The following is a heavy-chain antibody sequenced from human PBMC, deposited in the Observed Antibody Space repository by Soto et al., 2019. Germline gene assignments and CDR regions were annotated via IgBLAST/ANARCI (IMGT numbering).Heavy chain of an antibody. CDR2: INPSDGST. CDR1: GYTFINYY. V-gene: IGHV1-46*03. CDR3: SRGAQPYFGSGSYWQYYWYYMDV. J-gene: IGHJ6*03. D-gene: IGHD3-10*01. Sequence: QVQLVQSGAEVKKPGASVKVSCKASGYTFINYYMHWVRQAPGQGLEWMGIINPSDGSTSYAQKFQGRVTMDRDTSTSTVYMELSSLRSEDTAVYFCSRGAQPYFGSGSYWQYYWYYMDVWGKGTSVTVSS.